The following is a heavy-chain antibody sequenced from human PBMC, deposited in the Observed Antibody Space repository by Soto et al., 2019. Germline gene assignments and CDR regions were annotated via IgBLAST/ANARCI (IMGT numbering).Heavy chain of an antibody. CDR1: GFTFSSYG. D-gene: IGHD3-3*01. V-gene: IGHV3-33*01. J-gene: IGHJ6*02. CDR2: IWYDGSNK. CDR3: ARGLYYDPWEPYYYYGMDV. Sequence: GGSLRLSCAASGFTFSSYGMHWVRQAPGKGLEWVAVIWYDGSNKYYADSVKGRFTISRDNSKNTLYLQMNSLRAEDTAVYYCARGLYYDPWEPYYYYGMDVWGQGTTVTVSS.